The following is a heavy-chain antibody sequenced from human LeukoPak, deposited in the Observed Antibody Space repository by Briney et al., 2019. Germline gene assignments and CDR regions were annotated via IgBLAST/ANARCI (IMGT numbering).Heavy chain of an antibody. CDR1: GFTFSSYG. Sequence: GGSLRLSCAASGFTFSSYGMHWVRQAPGKGLKWVAVIWYDGSNKYYADSVKGRFTISRDNSKNTLYLQMNSLRAEDTAVYYCARDLGAVAGTVFDYWGQGTLVTVSS. D-gene: IGHD6-19*01. CDR3: ARDLGAVAGTVFDY. J-gene: IGHJ4*02. V-gene: IGHV3-33*01. CDR2: IWYDGSNK.